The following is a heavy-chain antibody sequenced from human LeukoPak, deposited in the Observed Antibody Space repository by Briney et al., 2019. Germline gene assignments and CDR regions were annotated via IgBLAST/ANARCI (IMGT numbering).Heavy chain of an antibody. CDR2: IYYSGST. CDR3: ARGRGGGYLLFWFDP. Sequence: PSETLSLTCTVSGGSISSSSYYWGWIRQPPGKGLEWIGSIYYSGSTYYNPSLKSRVTISVDTSKNQFSLKLSSVTAADTAVYYCARGRGGGYLLFWFDPWGQGTLVTVSS. J-gene: IGHJ5*02. D-gene: IGHD3-22*01. CDR1: GGSISSSSYY. V-gene: IGHV4-39*07.